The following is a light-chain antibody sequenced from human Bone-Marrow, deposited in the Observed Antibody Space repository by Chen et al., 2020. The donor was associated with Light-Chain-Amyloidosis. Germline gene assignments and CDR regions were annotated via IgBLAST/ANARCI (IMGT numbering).Light chain of an antibody. V-gene: IGLV3-21*02. CDR1: NIGSTS. J-gene: IGLJ3*02. CDR2: DDS. Sequence: SYVLTQPSSVSVAPGQTATIACGGNNIGSTSVHWYQQTPGQAPLLVVYDDSDRPSGIPERVSGSNSGKNSKLAISRVEAGDEADYYSQVWDRSSDRPVFGGGTKLTVL. CDR3: QVWDRSSDRPV.